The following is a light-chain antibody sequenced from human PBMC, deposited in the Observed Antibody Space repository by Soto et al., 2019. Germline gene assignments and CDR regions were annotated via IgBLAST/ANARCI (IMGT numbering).Light chain of an antibody. CDR3: CSYAGSSTWV. V-gene: IGLV2-23*01. CDR2: EGS. CDR1: SSDVGSYNL. J-gene: IGLJ1*01. Sequence: QSALTQPASVSGSPGQSITISCTGTSSDVGSYNLVSWYQQHPGKAPKLMIYEGSKRPSGVSNRFSGSKSGNTASLTISGLQAEDEADYSCCSYAGSSTWVFGTGTKLTVL.